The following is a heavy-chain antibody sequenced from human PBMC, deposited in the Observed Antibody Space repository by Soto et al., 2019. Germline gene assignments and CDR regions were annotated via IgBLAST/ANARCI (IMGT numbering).Heavy chain of an antibody. CDR2: IYPGDSDT. J-gene: IGHJ6*02. CDR1: GYSFTSYW. Sequence: GESLKISCKGSGYSFTSYWIGWVRQMPGKGLEWMGIIYPGDSDTRYSPSFQGQVTISADKSISTAYLQWSSLKASDTAMYYCARWYYYGSVSYYSDYYHYRMDVWGQGSTVTVSS. V-gene: IGHV5-51*01. D-gene: IGHD3-10*01. CDR3: ARWYYYGSVSYYSDYYHYRMDV.